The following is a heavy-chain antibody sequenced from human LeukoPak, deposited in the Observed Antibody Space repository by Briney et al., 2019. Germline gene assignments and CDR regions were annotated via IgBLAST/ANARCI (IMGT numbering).Heavy chain of an antibody. CDR2: ISYDGSNK. CDR1: GFTFSSYG. Sequence: GRSLRLSCAASGFTFSSYGMHWVRQAPGKGLEWVAVISYDGSNKYYADSVKGRFTISRDNSKNTLYLQMNSLRAEDTAVYYCVKVSERLATVSNFDYWGQGTLVTVSS. V-gene: IGHV3-30*18. CDR3: VKVSERLATVSNFDY. D-gene: IGHD6-19*01. J-gene: IGHJ4*02.